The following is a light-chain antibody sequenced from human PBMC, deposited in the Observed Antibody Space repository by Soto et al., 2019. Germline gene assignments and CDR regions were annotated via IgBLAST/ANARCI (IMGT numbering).Light chain of an antibody. Sequence: EIVLTQSPGTLSLSPGERATLSCRASQSVYNYLDWYQQKPGQAPRLLIYESSNRATGIPARFRGSGAGTDCILTISSLEPEDFEVDYCQQRSNWPQTFCQGTKV. CDR3: QQRSNWPQT. V-gene: IGKV3-11*01. CDR1: QSVYNY. J-gene: IGKJ1*01. CDR2: ESS.